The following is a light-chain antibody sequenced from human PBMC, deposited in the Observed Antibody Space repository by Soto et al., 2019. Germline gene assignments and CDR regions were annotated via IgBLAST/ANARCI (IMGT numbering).Light chain of an antibody. CDR3: AAWDDSLSGWV. J-gene: IGLJ3*02. CDR1: SSNIGSNY. V-gene: IGLV1-47*01. Sequence: QSALTQPPSASGTPGQRVTISCSGSSSNIGSNYVYWYQQLPGTAPKLLIFRNIQRPSGVPDRFSGSKSGTSASLAISGLRSEDEADYYCAAWDDSLSGWVFGGGTKVTVL. CDR2: RNI.